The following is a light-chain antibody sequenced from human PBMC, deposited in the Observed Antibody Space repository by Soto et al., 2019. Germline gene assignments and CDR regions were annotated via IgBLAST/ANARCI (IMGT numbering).Light chain of an antibody. J-gene: IGKJ5*01. CDR3: QQFGDLTFI. CDR2: DAS. Sequence: DIKMTQSPSSLSASVGDRVTITCQASQDFNNYLNWYQQKPGQAPKLLIYDASGLEVGVPSRFSGSGSGTHFTLTISGLQPEDIATYYCQQFGDLTFIFGQGTRLEI. CDR1: QDFNNY. V-gene: IGKV1-33*01.